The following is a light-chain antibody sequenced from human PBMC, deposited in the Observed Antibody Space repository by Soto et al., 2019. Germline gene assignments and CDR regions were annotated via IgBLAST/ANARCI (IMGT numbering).Light chain of an antibody. CDR3: QQYSTSPLT. J-gene: IGKJ4*01. Sequence: EIVLTQSPATLSLSPGERATLSCRASQTVSSSLAWYQQKPGQAPRLLIFAASSRASGIPDRFSGSGSGTDFTLTIDRLEPEDFAVYYCQQYSTSPLTFGGGTKVDIK. CDR1: QTVSSS. V-gene: IGKV3-20*01. CDR2: AAS.